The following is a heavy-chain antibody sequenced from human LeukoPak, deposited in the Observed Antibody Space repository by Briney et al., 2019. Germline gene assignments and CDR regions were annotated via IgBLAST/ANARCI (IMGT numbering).Heavy chain of an antibody. Sequence: KASETLSLTCTVSGGSIRTSRPYWGWIRQSPGKGLEWIGSVYYVGNAYYRPSLLSRATISIDTSKTHISLRLTSVTAADTAVYYCATHEGGSYFESWGQGALVTVSS. CDR2: VYYVGNA. D-gene: IGHD3-16*01. J-gene: IGHJ5*01. CDR3: ATHEGGSYFES. V-gene: IGHV4-39*02. CDR1: GGSIRTSRPY.